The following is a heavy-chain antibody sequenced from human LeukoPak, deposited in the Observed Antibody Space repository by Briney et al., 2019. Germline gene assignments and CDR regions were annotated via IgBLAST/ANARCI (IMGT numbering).Heavy chain of an antibody. Sequence: GGSLRLSCAASGFTVSSNYMSWVRQAPGKGLEWVSVIYSGGSTYYADSVKGRFTISRDNSKNTLYLQMNSLRAEDTAVYYCAREPRGSGVTYSMDVWGQGTTVTVSS. CDR2: IYSGGST. CDR3: AREPRGSGVTYSMDV. V-gene: IGHV3-66*02. D-gene: IGHD6-19*01. CDR1: GFTVSSNY. J-gene: IGHJ6*02.